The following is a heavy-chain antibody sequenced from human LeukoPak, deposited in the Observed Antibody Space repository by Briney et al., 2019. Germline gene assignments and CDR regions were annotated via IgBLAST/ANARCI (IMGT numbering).Heavy chain of an antibody. Sequence: PGGSLRLSCAASGFTFSSYSMNWVRQAPGKGLEWVSYISSSSSTIYYADSVKGRFTISRDNAKNSLYLQMNSLRAEDTAVYYCARDEPLVGYCSGGSCYSRFYYYGMDVWGQGTTVTVSS. CDR2: ISSSSSTI. CDR1: GFTFSSYS. V-gene: IGHV3-48*01. J-gene: IGHJ6*02. D-gene: IGHD2-15*01. CDR3: ARDEPLVGYCSGGSCYSRFYYYGMDV.